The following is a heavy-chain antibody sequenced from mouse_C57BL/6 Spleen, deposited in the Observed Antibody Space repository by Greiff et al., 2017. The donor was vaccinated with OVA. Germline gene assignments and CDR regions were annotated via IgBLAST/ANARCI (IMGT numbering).Heavy chain of an antibody. D-gene: IGHD1-1*01. J-gene: IGHJ1*03. CDR2: IYPSDSET. Sequence: QVQLQQPGAELVRPGSSVKLSCKASGYTFTSNWMDWVKQRPGQGLEWIGNIYPSDSETHYNQKFKDKATLTVDKSSSTAYMQLSSLTSEDSAVYYCARVTTVVANWYFDVWGTGTTVTVSS. CDR3: ARVTTVVANWYFDV. V-gene: IGHV1-61*01. CDR1: GYTFTSNW.